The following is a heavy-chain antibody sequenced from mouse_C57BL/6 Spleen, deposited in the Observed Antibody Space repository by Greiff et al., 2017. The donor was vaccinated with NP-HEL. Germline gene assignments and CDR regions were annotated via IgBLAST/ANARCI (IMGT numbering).Heavy chain of an antibody. CDR1: GFNIKNTY. V-gene: IGHV14-3*01. CDR2: IDPANGNT. Sequence: EVQLQESVAELVRPGASVKLSCTASGFNIKNTYMHWVKQRPEQGLEWIGRIDPANGNTKYAPKFQGKATITADTSSNTAYLQLSSLTSEDTAIYYCASPHYDYDEGFDYWGQGTTLTVAS. CDR3: ASPHYDYDEGFDY. D-gene: IGHD2-4*01. J-gene: IGHJ2*01.